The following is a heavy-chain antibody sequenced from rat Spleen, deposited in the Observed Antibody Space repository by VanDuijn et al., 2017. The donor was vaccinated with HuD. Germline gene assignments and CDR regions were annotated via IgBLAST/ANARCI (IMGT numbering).Heavy chain of an antibody. CDR3: TTDGGGYKDYFDY. J-gene: IGHJ2*01. CDR1: GFTFNNYW. D-gene: IGHD1-11*01. CDR2: ISNTGGTT. Sequence: EVQLVESGGGLVQTGRSLKLSCVASGFTFNNYWMTWIRQAPGKGLEWVASISNTGGTTNYPDSVKGRISISRDNAKSTLYLQMDSLGSEDTATYYCTTDGGGYKDYFDYWGQGVMVTVSS. V-gene: IGHV5-31*01.